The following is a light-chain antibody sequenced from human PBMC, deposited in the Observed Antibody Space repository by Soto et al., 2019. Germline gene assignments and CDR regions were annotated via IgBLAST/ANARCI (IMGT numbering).Light chain of an antibody. V-gene: IGKV3-15*01. CDR2: TTS. CDR3: QQYNNWPPWT. J-gene: IGKJ1*01. CDR1: QSVSKS. Sequence: EIVLTQSPATLSLSPGERATLSCRASQSVSKSLAWYQQKPGQAPRLLIYTTSTRATGIPARFSGSGSGTEFTLTISSLQSEDFAVYYCQQYNNWPPWTFGQGTKV.